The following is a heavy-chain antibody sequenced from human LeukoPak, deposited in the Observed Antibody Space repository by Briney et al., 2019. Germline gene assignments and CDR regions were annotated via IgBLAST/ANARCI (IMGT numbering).Heavy chain of an antibody. CDR2: ISGNGGST. D-gene: IGHD6-19*01. CDR3: AKFRPITSVAGTIFHY. Sequence: GGSLRLSCAASGFTFTNYAMSWVRQAPGKGLEWVSAISGNGGSTYYADSVKGRFTISRDNSKNTLYLKMNSLRAEDTAVYYCAKFRPITSVAGTIFHYWGQGALVTVSS. V-gene: IGHV3-23*01. CDR1: GFTFTNYA. J-gene: IGHJ4*02.